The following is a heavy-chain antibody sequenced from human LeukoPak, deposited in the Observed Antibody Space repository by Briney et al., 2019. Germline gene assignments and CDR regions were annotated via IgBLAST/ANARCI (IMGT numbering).Heavy chain of an antibody. CDR1: EFIFSGYS. J-gene: IGHJ3*02. D-gene: IGHD6-13*01. Sequence: PGGSLRLSCAASEFIFSGYSMNWVRQAPGKGLEWVSSISSESTHIVYADSVKGRFTISRDNAKNSLYLQMNSLRAEDTAVYYCARDGIAAGDDAFDIWGQGTMVTVSS. CDR2: ISSESTHI. CDR3: ARDGIAAGDDAFDI. V-gene: IGHV3-21*01.